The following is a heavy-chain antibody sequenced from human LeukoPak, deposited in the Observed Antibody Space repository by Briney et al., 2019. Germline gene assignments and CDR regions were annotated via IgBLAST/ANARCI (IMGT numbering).Heavy chain of an antibody. Sequence: ASVKVSCKASGYTFTNYDINWVRQATGQGLEWMGWMNPNSGGTNYAQKFQGRVTLTRDTSITTAYMELNRLTSDDTAVYYCARGLIEWQYQLLSDWFDPWGQGTLVTVSS. CDR2: MNPNSGGT. V-gene: IGHV1-2*02. J-gene: IGHJ5*02. CDR3: ARGLIEWQYQLLSDWFDP. D-gene: IGHD2-2*01. CDR1: GYTFTNYD.